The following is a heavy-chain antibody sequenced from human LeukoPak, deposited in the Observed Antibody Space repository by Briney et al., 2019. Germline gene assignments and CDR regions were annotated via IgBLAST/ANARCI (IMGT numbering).Heavy chain of an antibody. Sequence: GGSLRLSCAASGFTFSSYSMNWVRQAPGRGLEWVSSISSSKTYIYYRDSVKGRFTISRDNAKNSLFLQMNSLRVEDTAVYFCARGYCSGTSCYMFDSWGQGTRVIVSS. V-gene: IGHV3-21*01. CDR3: ARGYCSGTSCYMFDS. J-gene: IGHJ4*02. CDR2: ISSSKTYI. D-gene: IGHD2-2*01. CDR1: GFTFSSYS.